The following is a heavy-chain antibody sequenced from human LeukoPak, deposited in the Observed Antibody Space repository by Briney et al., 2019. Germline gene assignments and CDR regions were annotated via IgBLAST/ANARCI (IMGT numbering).Heavy chain of an antibody. CDR1: GFIFSDYA. J-gene: IGHJ4*02. CDR2: ISSDGSNK. CDR3: ARDPRLYGDYVPGSDY. D-gene: IGHD4-17*01. V-gene: IGHV3-30-3*01. Sequence: GGSLRLSCAASGFIFSDYAIHWVRQAPGKGLEWVAVISSDGSNKYYADSVKGRFTISRDNSKNTLYLQMNSLRAEDTAVYYCARDPRLYGDYVPGSDYWGQGTLVTVSS.